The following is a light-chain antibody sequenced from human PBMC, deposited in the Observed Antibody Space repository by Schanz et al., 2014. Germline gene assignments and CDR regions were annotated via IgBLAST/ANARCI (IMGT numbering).Light chain of an antibody. CDR3: GAWDSSLSIQV. CDR1: TSNIGNNY. CDR2: DNN. J-gene: IGLJ3*02. V-gene: IGLV1-51*01. Sequence: QSVLTQPPSVSVAPGQKVTISCSGSTSNIGNNYVSWYQQLPGTAPKLLIYDNNERPSGIPDRFSGTRSGTSATLGITGLQTGDEADYYCGAWDSSLSIQVFGGGTKLTVL.